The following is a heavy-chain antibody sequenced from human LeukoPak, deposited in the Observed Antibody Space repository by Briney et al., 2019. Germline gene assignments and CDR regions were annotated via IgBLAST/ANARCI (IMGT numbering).Heavy chain of an antibody. CDR2: IIPILGIA. J-gene: IGHJ4*02. CDR3: ARGDSSSWYNQEYYFDY. V-gene: IGHV1-69*02. CDR1: GGTFSSYT. D-gene: IGHD6-13*01. Sequence: AASVKVSCKASGGTFSSYTISWVRQAPGQGLEWMGRIIPILGIANYAQKFQGRVTITADKSTSTAYMELSSLRSEDTAVYYCARGDSSSWYNQEYYFDYWGQGTLVTASS.